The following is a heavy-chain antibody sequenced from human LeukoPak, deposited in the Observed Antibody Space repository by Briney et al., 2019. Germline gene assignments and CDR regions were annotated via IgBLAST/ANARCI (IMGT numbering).Heavy chain of an antibody. Sequence: SETLSLTCTVSGGSISSSSYCWGWIRQPPGKGLEWIGSIYYSGATYHNPSLKSRITISVDTSTNQFSLKLSSVTAADTAVYYCARLLKYFDSVSWGQGTLVTVSS. J-gene: IGHJ5*02. V-gene: IGHV4-39*01. CDR2: IYYSGAT. CDR3: ARLLKYFDSVS. CDR1: GGSISSSSYC. D-gene: IGHD3-9*01.